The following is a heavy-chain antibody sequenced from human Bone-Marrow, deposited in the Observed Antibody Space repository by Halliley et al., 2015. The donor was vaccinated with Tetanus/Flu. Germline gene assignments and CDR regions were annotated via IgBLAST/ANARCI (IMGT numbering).Heavy chain of an antibody. V-gene: IGHV4-4*07. J-gene: IGHJ4*02. CDR3: ALSGVRPYFFDF. D-gene: IGHD2-8*01. CDR2: GGPRGIP. Sequence: EWIGGGGPRGIPHYSPSLQSRPTLSADTSPNQFSLSLISLTAADSAVYYCALSGVRPYFFDFWGQGTLVTVSP.